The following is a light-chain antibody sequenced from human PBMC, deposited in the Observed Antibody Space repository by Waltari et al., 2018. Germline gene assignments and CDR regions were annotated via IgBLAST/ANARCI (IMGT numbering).Light chain of an antibody. CDR1: QSIHDN. J-gene: IGKJ4*01. CDR3: QQYNVWPPLT. CDR2: GAS. Sequence: EIVMTQSPATLSVSQGERATLYCRASQSIHDNLAWYQQKPGQAPRPLIYGASTRATGIPARFRGSGYGAEFTLTITSLQSEDCAVYYCQQYNVWPPLTFGGGTKVEIK. V-gene: IGKV3-15*01.